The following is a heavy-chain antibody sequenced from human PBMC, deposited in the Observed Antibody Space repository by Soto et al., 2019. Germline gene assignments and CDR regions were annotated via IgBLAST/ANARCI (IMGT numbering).Heavy chain of an antibody. J-gene: IGHJ4*02. D-gene: IGHD5-18*01. CDR2: ISESGDST. CDR1: GFTFSSYA. V-gene: IGHV3-23*01. CDR3: AKSRIQGWTKGLYDH. Sequence: EVQLLDSGGRLVQPGGSLRLSCAASGFTFSSYAMSWVRQAPGKGLEWVSSISESGDSTSYAESGRGRFTSSRDDSKNTLYLQMNSLRAEDTAVYSCAKSRIQGWTKGLYDHWGQGTLVNVSS.